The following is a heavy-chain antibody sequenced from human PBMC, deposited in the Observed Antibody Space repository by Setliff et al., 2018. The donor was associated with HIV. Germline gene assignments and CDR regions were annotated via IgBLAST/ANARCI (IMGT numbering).Heavy chain of an antibody. CDR1: GGSVSSRGYY. J-gene: IGHJ3*02. CDR2: ILYGGNT. Sequence: TSETLSLTCTVSGGSVSSRGYYWGWIRQPPGKGPEWIANILYGGNTYYNPSLKSRVTISVDTSKNHFSLKLNSVTAEDTAVHFCARPTTGVGGGAAFDIWGQGTTVT. CDR3: ARPTTGVGGGAAFDI. V-gene: IGHV4-39*02. D-gene: IGHD2-8*01.